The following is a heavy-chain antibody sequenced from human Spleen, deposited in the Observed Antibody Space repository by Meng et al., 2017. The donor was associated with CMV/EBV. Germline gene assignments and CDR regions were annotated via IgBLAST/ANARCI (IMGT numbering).Heavy chain of an antibody. D-gene: IGHD6-6*01. V-gene: IGHV3-21*01. CDR1: GFTFSSYS. CDR3: ARVLAARVNYYYGMDV. J-gene: IGHJ6*02. CDR2: ISSSSDYI. Sequence: GESLKISCAASGFTFSSYSMNWVRQAPGKGLEWVSSISSSSDYIYYADSVKGRFTISRDNAKNSLYLQMNSLRAEDTAVYYCARVLAARVNYYYGMDVWGQGTTVTVSS.